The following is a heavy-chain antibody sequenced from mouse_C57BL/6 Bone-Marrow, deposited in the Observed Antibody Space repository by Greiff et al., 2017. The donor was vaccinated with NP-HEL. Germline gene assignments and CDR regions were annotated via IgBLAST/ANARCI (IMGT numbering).Heavy chain of an antibody. CDR1: GYTFTSYW. V-gene: IGHV1-69*01. Sequence: QVHVKQPGAELVMPGASVKLSCKASGYTFTSYWMHWVKQRPGQGLEWIGEIDPSDSYTNYNQKFKGKSTLTVDKSSSTAYMQLSSLTSEDSAVYYCARGGGSCYAMDYWGQGTSVTVSS. CDR3: ARGGGSCYAMDY. D-gene: IGHD3-1*01. J-gene: IGHJ4*01. CDR2: IDPSDSYT.